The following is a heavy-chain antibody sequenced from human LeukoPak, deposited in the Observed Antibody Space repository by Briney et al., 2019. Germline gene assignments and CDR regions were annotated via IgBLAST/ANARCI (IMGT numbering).Heavy chain of an antibody. Sequence: GASVKVPCKASGYTFTSYAMHWVRQAPGQRLEWMGWINAGNGNTKYSQKFQGRVTITRDTSASTAYMELSSLRSEDTAVYYCAREGVSSSWYEDWFDPWRQGTLVTVSS. J-gene: IGHJ5*02. CDR3: AREGVSSSWYEDWFDP. CDR1: GYTFTSYA. V-gene: IGHV1-3*01. D-gene: IGHD6-13*01. CDR2: INAGNGNT.